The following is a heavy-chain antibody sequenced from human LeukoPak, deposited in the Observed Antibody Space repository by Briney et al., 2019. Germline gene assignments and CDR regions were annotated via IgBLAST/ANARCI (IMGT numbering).Heavy chain of an antibody. CDR1: GFTFSSYA. CDR2: IGGSGGST. CDR3: AKDPTPWGDRYNWFDP. J-gene: IGHJ5*02. Sequence: GGSLRLSCAASGFTFSSYAMSWVRQAPGKGLEWVSAIGGSGGSTYYADSVKGRFTISRDNSKNTLYLQMNSLRAEDTAVYYCAKDPTPWGDRYNWFDPWGQGTLVTVSS. D-gene: IGHD3-10*01. V-gene: IGHV3-23*01.